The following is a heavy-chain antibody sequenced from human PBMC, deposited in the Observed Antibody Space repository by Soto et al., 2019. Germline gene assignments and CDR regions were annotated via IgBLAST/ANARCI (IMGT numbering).Heavy chain of an antibody. Sequence: QITLKESGPTLVKPTQTLTLTCTFSGFSLSTGGVGVGWIRQPPGKALECLALIYWDDAKRYSPSLKNRLTITKDTFKNQVVLTMNVMDPVDIDRYYSAQRLCDRFCYWDVGYFDYWGQGTLVTVSS. V-gene: IGHV2-5*02. CDR1: GFSLSTGGVG. CDR2: IYWDDAK. CDR3: AQRLCDRFCYWDVGYFDY. D-gene: IGHD2-15*01. J-gene: IGHJ4*02.